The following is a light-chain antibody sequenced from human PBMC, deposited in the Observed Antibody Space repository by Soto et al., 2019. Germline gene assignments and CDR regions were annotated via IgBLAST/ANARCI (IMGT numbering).Light chain of an antibody. CDR1: QNVSSS. V-gene: IGKV3-11*01. CDR3: QQRRNWALP. CDR2: HAS. Sequence: EIVLTQSPATLSLSPGERATLSCRASQNVSSSLLWYQQKPAQAPRLLIHHASSRATDIPARFSGSGSGADFTLTISSLEPEDFAIYYCQQRRNWALPFGPGTTVDIK. J-gene: IGKJ3*01.